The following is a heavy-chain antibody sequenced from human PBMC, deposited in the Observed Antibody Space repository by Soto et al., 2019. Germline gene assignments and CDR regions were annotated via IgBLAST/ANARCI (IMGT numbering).Heavy chain of an antibody. D-gene: IGHD3-22*01. CDR2: ISYDGSNK. CDR1: GLICSTQG. Sequence: PGGSLRLSCAASGLICSTQGMHWARQAPGKGLEWVAVISYDGSNKQYGDSVKGRLTMSRDNSKNTVHLQMSSLRVEDTAVYYCAKDTYYHDSSGYYVFDYWGQGTLVTVSS. J-gene: IGHJ4*01. CDR3: AKDTYYHDSSGYYVFDY. V-gene: IGHV3-30*18.